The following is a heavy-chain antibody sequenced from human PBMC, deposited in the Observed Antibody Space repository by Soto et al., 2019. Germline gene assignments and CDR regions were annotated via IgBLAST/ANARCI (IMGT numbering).Heavy chain of an antibody. Sequence: NPSETLSLTCAVYGGSLSGYYWSWIRQTPGKGLEWIGEIDHRGSTNYNPSLKSRVIMSVDTSKTQFSLRLSSVSAADTAVYYCAREWPGARGNFDYWGHATLVTVSS. CDR3: AREWPGARGNFDY. J-gene: IGHJ4*01. CDR2: IDHRGST. D-gene: IGHD3-16*01. CDR1: GGSLSGYY. V-gene: IGHV4-34*01.